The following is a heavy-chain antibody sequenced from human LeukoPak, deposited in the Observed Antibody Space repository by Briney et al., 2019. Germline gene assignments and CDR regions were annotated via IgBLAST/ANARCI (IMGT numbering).Heavy chain of an antibody. CDR3: ARGSLIEAVDEVDYFDY. D-gene: IGHD6-19*01. CDR1: GSTFTSYG. CDR2: IGAYNGNT. V-gene: IGHV1-18*01. Sequence: GASVKVSCKASGSTFTSYGISWVRQAPGQGLEWMGWIGAYNGNTNYAQKLQGRVTMTTDTSTSTAYMELRSLRSDDTAVYYCARGSLIEAVDEVDYFDYWGQGTLVTLSS. J-gene: IGHJ4*02.